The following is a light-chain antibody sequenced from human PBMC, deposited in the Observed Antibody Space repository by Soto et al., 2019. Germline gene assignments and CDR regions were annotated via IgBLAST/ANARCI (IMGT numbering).Light chain of an antibody. CDR3: QQYNNWPPYT. CDR1: QSVSSN. V-gene: IGKV3-15*01. CDR2: GAS. J-gene: IGKJ2*01. Sequence: EIVMTQSPATLSVSPGERATLSCRASQSVSSNLAWYQQKPGQAHRLLIYGASTRATGIPARFSGSGSGTEVTLTISSLQSEDFAVYYCQQYNNWPPYTFGQGTKLEIK.